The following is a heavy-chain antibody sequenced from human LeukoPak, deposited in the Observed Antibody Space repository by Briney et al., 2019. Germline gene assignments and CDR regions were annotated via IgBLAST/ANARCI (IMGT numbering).Heavy chain of an antibody. Sequence: GGSLRLSCAVSGFTFTTYWMNWVRQAPGKGLEWVANIKEDGSEEFYVDSVKGRFTISRDNAKNSLYLQMNSLRAEDTAVYYCARDLGQYYDTSDNWFDPWGQGTLVTVSS. D-gene: IGHD3-22*01. V-gene: IGHV3-7*01. CDR3: ARDLGQYYDTSDNWFDP. CDR2: IKEDGSEE. CDR1: GFTFTTYW. J-gene: IGHJ5*02.